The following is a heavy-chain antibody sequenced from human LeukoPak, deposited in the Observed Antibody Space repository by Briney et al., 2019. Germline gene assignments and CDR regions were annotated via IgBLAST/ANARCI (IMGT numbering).Heavy chain of an antibody. CDR2: INPNSGGT. V-gene: IGHV1-2*02. CDR1: GYTFTGYY. J-gene: IGHJ4*02. Sequence: ASVRVSCKASGYTFTGYYMHWVRQAPGQGLEWMGWINPNSGGTNYAQKFQGRVTMTRDTSISTAYMELSRLRSDDTAVYYCARDSGSGSYHTAIDYWGQGTLVTLCS. CDR3: ARDSGSGSYHTAIDY. D-gene: IGHD3-10*01.